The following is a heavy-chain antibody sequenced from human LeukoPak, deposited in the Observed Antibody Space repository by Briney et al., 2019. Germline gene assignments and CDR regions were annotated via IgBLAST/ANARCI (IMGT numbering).Heavy chain of an antibody. Sequence: TGGSLRLSCAASGFSFSDYSMNWVREAPGKGLEWVSCIISSSSYREYADSVQRRFTISRDNATNSLYLQMNSLRSADTAVYYCARDREAITIFGAVILNDYWSQGTLVPVSS. D-gene: IGHD3-3*01. V-gene: IGHV3-21*01. CDR2: IISSSSYR. J-gene: IGHJ4*02. CDR3: ARDREAITIFGAVILNDY. CDR1: GFSFSDYS.